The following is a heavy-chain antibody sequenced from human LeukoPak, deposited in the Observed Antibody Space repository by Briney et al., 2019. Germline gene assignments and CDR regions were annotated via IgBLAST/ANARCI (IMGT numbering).Heavy chain of an antibody. CDR3: AKGPRGIAVAYYYYMDV. J-gene: IGHJ6*03. CDR1: GFTFDDYA. D-gene: IGHD6-19*01. Sequence: GGSLRLSCAASGFTFDDYAMHWVRQAPGKGLEWVSLISWDGGSTYYADSVKGRFTISRDNSKNSLYLQMNSLRAEDTALYYCAKGPRGIAVAYYYYMDVWGKGTTVTVSS. V-gene: IGHV3-43D*03. CDR2: ISWDGGST.